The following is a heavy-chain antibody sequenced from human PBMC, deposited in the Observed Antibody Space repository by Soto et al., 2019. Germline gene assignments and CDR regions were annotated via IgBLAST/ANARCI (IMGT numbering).Heavy chain of an antibody. CDR1: SSSVSNYY. CDR3: AGGGMTTVLY. D-gene: IGHD4-17*01. CDR2: IYNSGYT. Sequence: PSETLSLTCTVSSSSVSNYYWNWIRQSPGKGLEWIGYIYNSGYTNYNPSLKSRITISVDTSNNPLSLKLSSVTPADTDVYYCAGGGMTTVLYWGHGTLATVYS. J-gene: IGHJ4*01. V-gene: IGHV4-59*02.